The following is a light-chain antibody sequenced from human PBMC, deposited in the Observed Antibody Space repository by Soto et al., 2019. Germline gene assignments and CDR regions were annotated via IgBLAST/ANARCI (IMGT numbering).Light chain of an antibody. CDR3: CSYAGSGTYV. Sequence: QSALTQPASVSGSPGQSITISCTGTSSDVGSYNLVSWYQQHPGEAPQLLIYEGSKRPSGVSIRFSGSKSGNTASLTISGLQAEDEADFYCCSYAGSGTYVFGTGTKVTV. CDR2: EGS. J-gene: IGLJ1*01. CDR1: SSDVGSYNL. V-gene: IGLV2-23*01.